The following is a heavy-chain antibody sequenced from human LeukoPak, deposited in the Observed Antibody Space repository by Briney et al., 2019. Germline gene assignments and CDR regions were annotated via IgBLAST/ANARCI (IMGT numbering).Heavy chain of an antibody. V-gene: IGHV4-39*07. CDR2: IYYSGST. CDR1: GGSISSSSYY. CDR3: AGFTFFRGVITFDY. J-gene: IGHJ4*02. D-gene: IGHD3-10*01. Sequence: SETLSLTCTVSGGSISSSSYYWGWIRQPPGEGLEWIGSIYYSGSTYYNPSLKSRVTISVDTSKNQFSLKLSSVTAADTAVYSCAGFTFFRGVITFDYWGQGTLVTVSS.